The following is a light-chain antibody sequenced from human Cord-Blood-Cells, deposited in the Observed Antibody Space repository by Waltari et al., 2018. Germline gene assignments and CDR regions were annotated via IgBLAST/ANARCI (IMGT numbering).Light chain of an antibody. CDR2: AAS. V-gene: IGKV1-39*01. Sequence: DIQMTQSPSSLSASVGDIVPITCRASQSISSYLNWYQQKPGKAPKLLIYAASSLQSGVPSRFSGSGSGTDFTLTISSLQPEDFATYYCQQSYSTPVTFGGGTKVEIK. CDR3: QQSYSTPVT. J-gene: IGKJ4*01. CDR1: QSISSY.